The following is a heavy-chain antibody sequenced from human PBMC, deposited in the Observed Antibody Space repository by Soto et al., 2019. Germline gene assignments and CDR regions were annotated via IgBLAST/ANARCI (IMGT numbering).Heavy chain of an antibody. J-gene: IGHJ6*02. D-gene: IGHD2-8*01. V-gene: IGHV5-10-1*01. CDR3: ASLMVPYYYHGMDV. CDR1: GYSFGNYS. Sequence: ESLNISCNGSGYSFGNYSISWVRQMPGKGLEWMGRIDPSDSYINYSPSFQGHVTISADQSISTAYLQWSSLKASDTAMYYCASLMVPYYYHGMDVWGQGTTVTVSS. CDR2: IDPSDSYI.